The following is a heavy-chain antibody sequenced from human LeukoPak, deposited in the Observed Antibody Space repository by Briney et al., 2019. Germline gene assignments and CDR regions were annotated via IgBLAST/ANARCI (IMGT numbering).Heavy chain of an antibody. D-gene: IGHD3-10*01. CDR2: INAGNGNR. CDR1: GYTFSNYA. CDR3: ARYHGPGSPSFDY. Sequence: GASVKVSCKASGYTFSNYAVNWVRQAPGQRLEWMGWINAGNGNRKSTQKFQGRVTFTRDTSASTAYMELGSLRSEDTAVYYCARYHGPGSPSFDYWGQGTLVTVSS. J-gene: IGHJ4*02. V-gene: IGHV1-3*01.